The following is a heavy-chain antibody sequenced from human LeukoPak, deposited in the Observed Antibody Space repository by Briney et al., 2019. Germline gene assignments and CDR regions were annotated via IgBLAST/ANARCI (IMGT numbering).Heavy chain of an antibody. D-gene: IGHD3-10*01. CDR2: IIPIFGIA. CDR1: GGTFSSYA. V-gene: IGHV1-69*04. CDR3: ARSGGSVPYFDY. J-gene: IGHJ4*02. Sequence: SVKVSCKASGGTFSSYAISWVRQAPGQGLEWMGRIIPIFGIANYAQKFQGRVTITAGKSTSTAYMELSSLRSEDTAVYYCARSGGSVPYFDYWGQGTLVTVSS.